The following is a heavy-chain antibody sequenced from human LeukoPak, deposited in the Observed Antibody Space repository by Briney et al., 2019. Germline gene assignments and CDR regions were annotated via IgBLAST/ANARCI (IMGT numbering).Heavy chain of an antibody. D-gene: IGHD2-2*01. V-gene: IGHV4-38-2*01. Sequence: SETLSLTCAVSGYSISSGYYWGWIRQPPGKGLEWIGSIYHSGSTYYNPSLKSRVTISVDTSKNQFSLKLSSVTAADTAVYYCAICSSTRTHAFDIWGQGTMVTVSP. CDR3: AICSSTRTHAFDI. J-gene: IGHJ3*02. CDR2: IYHSGST. CDR1: GYSISSGYY.